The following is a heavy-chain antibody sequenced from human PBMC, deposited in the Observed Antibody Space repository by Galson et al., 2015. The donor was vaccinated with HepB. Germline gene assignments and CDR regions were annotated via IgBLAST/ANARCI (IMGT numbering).Heavy chain of an antibody. CDR3: ARVTRTRDGYSGYVRAFDI. CDR2: INHSGST. V-gene: IGHV4-34*01. J-gene: IGHJ3*02. Sequence: SETLSLTCAVYGGSFSGYYWSWIRQPPGKGLEWIGEINHSGSTNYNPSLKSRVTISVDTSKNQFSLKLSSVTAADTAVYYCARVTRTRDGYSGYVRAFDIWGQGTMVTVSS. D-gene: IGHD5-12*01. CDR1: GGSFSGYY.